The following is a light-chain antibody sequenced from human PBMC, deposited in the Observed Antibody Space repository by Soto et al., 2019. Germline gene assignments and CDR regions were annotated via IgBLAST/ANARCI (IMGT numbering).Light chain of an antibody. CDR2: DVS. CDR1: SSDVGGYNY. CDR3: CSYAGSNNPYV. J-gene: IGLJ1*01. V-gene: IGLV2-11*01. Sequence: QSALTQPRSVSGSPGQSVTISCTGTSSDVGGYNYVSWYQQYPGKAPKLMIYDVSKRPSGVPDRFSGSKSGNTASLTISGLQAEDEADYYCCSYAGSNNPYVFGTGTKLTVL.